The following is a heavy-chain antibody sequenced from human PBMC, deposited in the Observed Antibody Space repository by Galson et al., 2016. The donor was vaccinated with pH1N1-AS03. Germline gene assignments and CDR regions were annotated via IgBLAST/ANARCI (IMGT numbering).Heavy chain of an antibody. CDR3: GKEGGYRSSFVFEY. V-gene: IGHV3-9*01. Sequence: SLRLSCAASGFIFDDYAMHWVRQAPGKGLEWVSGISWNSGSTCYADSVKGRFTISRDNAKNSLYLQMNSLRVEDTALYYCGKEGGYRSSFVFEYWGQGTLVTVSS. CDR2: ISWNSGST. D-gene: IGHD6-6*01. CDR1: GFIFDDYA. J-gene: IGHJ4*02.